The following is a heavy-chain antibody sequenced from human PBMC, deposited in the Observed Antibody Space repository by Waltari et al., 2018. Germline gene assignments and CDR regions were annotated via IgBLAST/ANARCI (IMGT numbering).Heavy chain of an antibody. CDR1: GGSFSGYY. CDR3: ARGPGDSGYGRRGYDLDD. D-gene: IGHD5-12*01. V-gene: IGHV4-34*01. J-gene: IGHJ4*02. Sequence: QVQLQQWGAGLLKPSETLSLTCAVYGGSFSGYYWSWLRPPPGKGLEWSGEINHSGSTNYNPSLKSRVTISVDTSKNKFSMELSSVTAADTAVYYCARGPGDSGYGRRGYDLDDWGQGTMVTVSS. CDR2: INHSGST.